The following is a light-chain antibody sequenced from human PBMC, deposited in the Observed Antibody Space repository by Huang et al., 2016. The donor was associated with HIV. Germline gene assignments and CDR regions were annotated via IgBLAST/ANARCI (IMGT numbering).Light chain of an antibody. Sequence: DIVLTQSAVSLPVIPGEPASISCRSTQSLLYSNGYNYLDWYLQKPGQSQQLLIYLGSNRASGVPDRFNGSGSGTDFTLKISRVEAEDVGLYYCMQPLQTPYTFGQGTKLEIK. V-gene: IGKV2-28*01. CDR3: MQPLQTPYT. CDR1: QSLLYSNGYNY. J-gene: IGKJ2*01. CDR2: LGS.